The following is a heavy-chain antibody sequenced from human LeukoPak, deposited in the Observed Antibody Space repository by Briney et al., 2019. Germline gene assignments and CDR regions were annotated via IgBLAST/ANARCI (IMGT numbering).Heavy chain of an antibody. Sequence: PSETLSLTCTVSGGSISSSSYYWGWIRQPPGKGLEWIGSIYYSGSTYYHPSRKSRVTISVDTSKNQFSLKLSSVTAADTAVYYCARHGDGVLRYFDWLGPGDYWGQGTLVTVSS. CDR2: IYYSGST. CDR3: ARHGDGVLRYFDWLGPGDY. V-gene: IGHV4-39*01. J-gene: IGHJ4*02. CDR1: GGSISSSSYY. D-gene: IGHD3-9*01.